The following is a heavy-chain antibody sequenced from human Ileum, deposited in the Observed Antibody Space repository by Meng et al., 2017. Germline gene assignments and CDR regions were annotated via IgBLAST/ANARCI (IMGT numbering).Heavy chain of an antibody. CDR1: NGSLTNVNNY. D-gene: IGHD5-18*01. V-gene: IGHV4-30-4*01. CDR2: IYYDGSS. Sequence: QVQLQESGPGLVKPSQTLSLTCIVSNGSLTNVNNYWNWIRQAPGQALEHIGYIYYDGSSYATPSLKSRVTMSIDTSTNQFSLRLDSVTAADTVVYYCAREFYVDTAMVIDSWGPGALVTVSS. J-gene: IGHJ4*02. CDR3: AREFYVDTAMVIDS.